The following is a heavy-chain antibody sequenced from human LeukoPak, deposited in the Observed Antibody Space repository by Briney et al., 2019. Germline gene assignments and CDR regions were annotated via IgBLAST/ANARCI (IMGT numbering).Heavy chain of an antibody. Sequence: SVKVSCKASGGTFSTYAISWVRQAPGQGLEWMGGIIPIFGTANYAQKFQGRVTITADESTSTAYMELSSLRSEDTAVYYWGKRTAKRFFYLGGQGTLVSVFS. CDR1: GGTFSTYA. CDR3: GKRTAKRFFYL. J-gene: IGHJ4*02. V-gene: IGHV1-69*13. D-gene: IGHD6-25*01. CDR2: IIPIFGTA.